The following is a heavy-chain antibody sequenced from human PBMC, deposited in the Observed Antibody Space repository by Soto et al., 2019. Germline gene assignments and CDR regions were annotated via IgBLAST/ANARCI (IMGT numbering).Heavy chain of an antibody. CDR3: AREGYCSSGSCALYSHDFFGMDV. J-gene: IGHJ6*02. V-gene: IGHV1-46*01. CDR2: LNPSGGFT. D-gene: IGHD2-15*01. Sequence: ASVKVSCKASGYTLTHLYMHWVRQAPGQGLEWMGILNPSGGFTSKAQKFQGRVTMTTDTPTSTAYMNLRSLTSDDTAVYYCAREGYCSSGSCALYSHDFFGMDVWGQGTTVTVSS. CDR1: GYTLTHLY.